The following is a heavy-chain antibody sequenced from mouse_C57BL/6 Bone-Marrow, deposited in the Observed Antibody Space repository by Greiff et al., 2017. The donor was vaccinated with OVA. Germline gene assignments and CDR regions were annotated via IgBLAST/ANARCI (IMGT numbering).Heavy chain of an antibody. J-gene: IGHJ3*01. CDR3: ARDYYGSSPFAY. CDR1: GYTFTSYW. V-gene: IGHV1-64*01. CDR2: IHPNSGST. D-gene: IGHD1-1*01. Sequence: QVQLQQPGAELVKPGASVKLSCKASGYTFTSYWMHWVKQRPGHGLEWIGMIHPNSGSTNYNEKFKSKATLTVDKSSSTAYMQLSSLTSEDSAVYDCARDYYGSSPFAYWGQGTLVTVS.